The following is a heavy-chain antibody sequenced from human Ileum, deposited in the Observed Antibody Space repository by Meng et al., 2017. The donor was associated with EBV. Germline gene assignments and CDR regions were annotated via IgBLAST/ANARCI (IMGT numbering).Heavy chain of an antibody. Sequence: QVYLVQSGAEVRMPGASIKLSCKVSGYTFTGYVIHWVRQAPGQRLEWMGWINPGSGNTKYSQKFQGRVTITRDTSATTVYMDLSSLRSEDTAVFYCARDGGFSVGATKYDYWGQGALVTVSS. CDR1: GYTFTGYV. V-gene: IGHV1-3*01. D-gene: IGHD1-26*01. J-gene: IGHJ4*02. CDR3: ARDGGFSVGATKYDY. CDR2: INPGSGNT.